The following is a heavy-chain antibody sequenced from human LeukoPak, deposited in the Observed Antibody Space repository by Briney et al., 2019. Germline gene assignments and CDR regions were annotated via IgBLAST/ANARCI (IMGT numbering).Heavy chain of an antibody. V-gene: IGHV1-2*02. CDR2: INPNSGGT. J-gene: IGHJ5*02. Sequence: ASVKVSSKASGYTFTGYYMHWVRQAPGQGLEWMGWINPNSGGTNYAQKFQGRVTMTRDTSISTAYMELSRLRSDDTAVYYCARALFHCSSTSCPSRFDPWGQGTLVTVSS. CDR1: GYTFTGYY. D-gene: IGHD2-2*01. CDR3: ARALFHCSSTSCPSRFDP.